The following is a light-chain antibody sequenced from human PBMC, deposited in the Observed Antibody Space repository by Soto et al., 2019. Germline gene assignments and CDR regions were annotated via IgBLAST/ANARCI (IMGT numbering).Light chain of an antibody. Sequence: NFMLTQPHSVSESPGKTVTISCTRSSGSIASNYVQWYQQRPGSAPTTVIYEDNQRPSGVPDRFSGSIDSSSNSASLTISGLKTEDEADYYCQSYDSSILAVVFGGGTKLTVL. CDR3: QSYDSSILAVV. J-gene: IGLJ2*01. CDR1: SGSIASNY. CDR2: EDN. V-gene: IGLV6-57*03.